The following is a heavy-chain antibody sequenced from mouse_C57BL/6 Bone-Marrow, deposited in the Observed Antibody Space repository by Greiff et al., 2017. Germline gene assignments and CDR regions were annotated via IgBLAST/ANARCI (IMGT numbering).Heavy chain of an antibody. CDR3: ARRDYSNYVGYFDV. CDR1: GYAFSSYW. D-gene: IGHD2-5*01. J-gene: IGHJ1*03. V-gene: IGHV1-80*01. Sequence: VQLQQSGAELVEPGASVKISCKASGYAFSSYWMNWVKQRPGKGLEWIGQIYPGDGDTNYNGKFKGKATLTADKSSSTAYMQLSSLTSEDSAVYFCARRDYSNYVGYFDVWGTGTTVTVSS. CDR2: IYPGDGDT.